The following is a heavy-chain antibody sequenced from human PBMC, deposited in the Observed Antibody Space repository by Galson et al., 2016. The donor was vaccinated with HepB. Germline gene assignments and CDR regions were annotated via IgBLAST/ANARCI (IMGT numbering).Heavy chain of an antibody. CDR2: IKSKAHGGTT. Sequence: SLRLSCAASEFTLSNAWMSWVRQAPGKGLEWVGRIKSKAHGGTTDYAAPVKGRFTISRDDSTSTLFLQMSSLKTEDTAVYYCNTDPLGTVDDLWGQGTLVTVSS. CDR3: NTDPLGTVDDL. J-gene: IGHJ5*02. V-gene: IGHV3-15*01. D-gene: IGHD1/OR15-1a*01. CDR1: EFTLSNAW.